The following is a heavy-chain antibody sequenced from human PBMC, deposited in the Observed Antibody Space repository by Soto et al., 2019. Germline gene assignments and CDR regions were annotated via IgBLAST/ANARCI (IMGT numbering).Heavy chain of an antibody. J-gene: IGHJ4*02. Sequence: CRSPWSSLHNTGMRVSWIRQPPGKALEWLARIDWDDDTFYSPSLKTRLTISKDTSKNQVVLTVANMDPTDTVIYYCARVWIDDCFGYWGQG. V-gene: IGHV2-70*04. CDR2: IDWDDDT. CDR1: WSSLHNTGMR. CDR3: ARVWIDDCFGY. D-gene: IGHD1-1*01.